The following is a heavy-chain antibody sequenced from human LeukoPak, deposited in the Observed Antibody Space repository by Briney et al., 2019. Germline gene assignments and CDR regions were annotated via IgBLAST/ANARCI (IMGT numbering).Heavy chain of an antibody. CDR2: INPNSGAT. CDR3: ARDSVVLPAPTGYHYFYMDV. Sequence: ASVKVSCKASGYTFTGYYMHWVRQAPGQGLEWMGWINPNSGATNYAQKFQGRVTMTRDTSISTAYMELSRLRSDDTAVYYCARDSVVLPAPTGYHYFYMDVWGKGTTVTVSS. J-gene: IGHJ6*03. D-gene: IGHD2-2*01. CDR1: GYTFTGYY. V-gene: IGHV1-2*02.